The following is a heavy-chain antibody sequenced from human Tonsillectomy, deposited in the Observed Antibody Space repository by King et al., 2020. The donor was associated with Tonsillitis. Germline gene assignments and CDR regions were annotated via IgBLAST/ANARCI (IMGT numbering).Heavy chain of an antibody. Sequence: VQLQESGPGLVKPSETLSLTCTVSGGSISSYYWSWIRQPPGKGLEWIGYIYYSGRTNYNPSLKTRVSISVDTSKNQFSLKLSSVTAADTAVYYCASNPGTYCGGDCSPDWYFDLWGRGTLVTVSS. J-gene: IGHJ2*01. CDR3: ASNPGTYCGGDCSPDWYFDL. V-gene: IGHV4-59*01. CDR2: IYYSGRT. CDR1: GGSISSYY. D-gene: IGHD2-21*02.